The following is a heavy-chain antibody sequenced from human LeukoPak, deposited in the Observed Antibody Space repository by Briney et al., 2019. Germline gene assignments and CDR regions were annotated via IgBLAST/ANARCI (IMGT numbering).Heavy chain of an antibody. CDR2: ISYDGSNK. V-gene: IGHV3-30*18. Sequence: SGGSLRLSCAASGFTFSSYGMHWVRQAPGKGLEWVAVISYDGSNKYYADSVRGRFTISRDNSKNTLYLQMNSLRAEDTAVYYCAKGPDGYRSFDYWGQGTLVTVSS. CDR3: AKGPDGYRSFDY. CDR1: GFTFSSYG. D-gene: IGHD5-24*01. J-gene: IGHJ4*02.